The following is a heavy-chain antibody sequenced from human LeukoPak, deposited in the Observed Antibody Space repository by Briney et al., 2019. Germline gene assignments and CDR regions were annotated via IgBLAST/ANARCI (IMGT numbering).Heavy chain of an antibody. Sequence: PGGSLRLSCAASGFTFSNYAMSWVRQAPGKGLEWVSSISGSGGGTYYADSVKDRFTISRDNSKNTLYLQMNSLRAEDTALYYCAKDLTDSGSYTSYWGQGTLVTVSS. CDR2: ISGSGGGT. CDR3: AKDLTDSGSYTSY. CDR1: GFTFSNYA. J-gene: IGHJ4*02. D-gene: IGHD1-26*01. V-gene: IGHV3-23*01.